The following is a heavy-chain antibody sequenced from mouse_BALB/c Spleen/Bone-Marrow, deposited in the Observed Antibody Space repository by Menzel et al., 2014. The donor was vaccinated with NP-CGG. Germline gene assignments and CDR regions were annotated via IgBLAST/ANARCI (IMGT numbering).Heavy chain of an antibody. CDR3: ARSGTDYAMDY. D-gene: IGHD4-1*01. J-gene: IGHJ4*01. CDR2: IWSDGST. V-gene: IGHV2-6-2*01. Sequence: QVQLQQSGPDLVAPSQILSLTCTVSGFSLTSYGLHWVRQPPGKGLEWLGVIWSDGSTTYNSALKSRLSISKDNSKRQVLLKMNSLQTDDTAMYYCARSGTDYAMDYWGQGTSVTVSS. CDR1: GFSLTSYG.